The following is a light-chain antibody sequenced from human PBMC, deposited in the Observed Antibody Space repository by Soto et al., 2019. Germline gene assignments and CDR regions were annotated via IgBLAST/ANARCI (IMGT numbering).Light chain of an antibody. J-gene: IGKJ1*01. CDR3: LQHNSYPRT. CDR1: QGISND. V-gene: IGKV1-17*01. Sequence: DIQMTQSPSSLSASVGDRVTITCRASQGISNDLGWYQQKPGKAPKRLIYAVSSWESGVTSRFSGSRSVTEFSLPISSLQPEDFATYYCLQHNSYPRTFGQGTKVEIK. CDR2: AVS.